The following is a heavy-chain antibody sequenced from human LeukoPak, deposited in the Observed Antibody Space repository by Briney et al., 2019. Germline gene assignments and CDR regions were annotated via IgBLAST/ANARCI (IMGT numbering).Heavy chain of an antibody. CDR3: ASPASSGSYYKPPPIEVYYYYGMDV. CDR2: IIPILGIA. CDR1: GGTFSSYA. D-gene: IGHD3-10*01. Sequence: ASVKVSCKASGGTFSSYAISWVRQAPGQGLEWMGRIIPILGIANYAQKFQGRVTITADKSTSTAYMELSSLRSEDTAVYYCASPASSGSYYKPPPIEVYYYYGMDVWGQGTTVTVSS. V-gene: IGHV1-69*04. J-gene: IGHJ6*02.